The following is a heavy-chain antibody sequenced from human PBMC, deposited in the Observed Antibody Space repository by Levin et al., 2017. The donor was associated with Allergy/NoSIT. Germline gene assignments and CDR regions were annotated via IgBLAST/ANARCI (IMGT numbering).Heavy chain of an antibody. Sequence: GGSLRLSCAASGFTFDDYAMHWVRQAPGKGLEWVSGISWNSGSIGYADSVKGRFTISRDNAKNSLYLQMNSLRAEDTALYYCAKGISGSYWDDDAFDIWGQGTMVTVSS. CDR1: GFTFDDYA. CDR3: AKGISGSYWDDDAFDI. D-gene: IGHD1-26*01. V-gene: IGHV3-9*01. J-gene: IGHJ3*02. CDR2: ISWNSGSI.